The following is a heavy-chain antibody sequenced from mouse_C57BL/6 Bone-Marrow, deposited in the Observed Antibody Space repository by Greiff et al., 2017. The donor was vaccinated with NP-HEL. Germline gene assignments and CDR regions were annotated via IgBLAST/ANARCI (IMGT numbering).Heavy chain of an antibody. V-gene: IGHV1-75*01. J-gene: IGHJ1*03. CDR1: GYTFTDYY. D-gene: IGHD1-1*01. Sequence: VQLQQSGPELVKPGASVKISCKASGYTFTDYYINWVKQRPGQGLEWIGWIFPGSGSTYYNEKFKGKATLTVDKSSSTAYMLLSSLTSEDSAVYFCARLHYYGSSYWYFDVWGTGTTVTVSS. CDR2: IFPGSGST. CDR3: ARLHYYGSSYWYFDV.